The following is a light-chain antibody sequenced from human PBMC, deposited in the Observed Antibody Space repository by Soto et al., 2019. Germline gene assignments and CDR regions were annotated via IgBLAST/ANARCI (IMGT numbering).Light chain of an antibody. CDR1: QSVSSSY. CDR2: GAS. V-gene: IGKV3-20*01. Sequence: EIVLTQSPGTLSLSPGERATLSCRASQSVSSSYLAWYQQNPGQAPRLLIYGASSRATGIPDRFRGSGSGTDFTLTISRLEPEDFAVYYCQQYGGSPLTFGGGTKVEIK. CDR3: QQYGGSPLT. J-gene: IGKJ4*01.